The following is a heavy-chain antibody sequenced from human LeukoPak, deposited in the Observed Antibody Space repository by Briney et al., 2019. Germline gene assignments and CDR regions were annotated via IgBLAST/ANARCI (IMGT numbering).Heavy chain of an antibody. D-gene: IGHD4-23*01. CDR1: GYSISRGYS. CDR3: AGRGDYGGPPGAFDI. J-gene: IGHJ3*02. CDR2: IYHSGST. Sequence: PSETLSLTCAVSGYSISRGYSWGCIRQPPGKGLEWIGSIYHSGSTYYNPSLKSRVTISVDTSKNQFSLKLSSVTAADTAVYYCAGRGDYGGPPGAFDIWGQGTMVTVSS. V-gene: IGHV4-38-2*01.